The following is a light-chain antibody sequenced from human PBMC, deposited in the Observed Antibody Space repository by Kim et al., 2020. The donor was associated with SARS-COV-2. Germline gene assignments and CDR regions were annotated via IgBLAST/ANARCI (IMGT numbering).Light chain of an antibody. CDR2: DAS. CDR1: QSVSSY. V-gene: IGKV3-11*01. CDR3: QQRNYGPT. J-gene: IGKJ1*01. Sequence: SLSPGERATLSCRASQSVSSYLAWYQQKPGQAPRLLIYDASTRATATPARFSGSGSGTDFTLTISSLEPEDFAVYYCQQRNYGPTFGQGTKVDIK.